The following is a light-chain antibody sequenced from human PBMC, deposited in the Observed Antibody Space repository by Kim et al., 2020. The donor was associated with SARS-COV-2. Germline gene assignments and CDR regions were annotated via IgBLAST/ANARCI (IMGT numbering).Light chain of an antibody. Sequence: EIVLTQSPATLSVSPGERATLSCRASQKINTNLAWYQQRPGQSPRLLIYGASTRATGVPARFSGSGSGTEFTLTITSLQSEDFATYSCQQFHNWPKTFGQGTKLEI. CDR1: QKINTN. CDR3: QQFHNWPKT. V-gene: IGKV3-15*01. J-gene: IGKJ2*01. CDR2: GAS.